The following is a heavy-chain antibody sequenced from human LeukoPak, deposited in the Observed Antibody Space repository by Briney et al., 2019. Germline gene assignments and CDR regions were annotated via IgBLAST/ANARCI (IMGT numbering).Heavy chain of an antibody. CDR3: ARGFDWSRPHFDY. V-gene: IGHV4-39*01. J-gene: IGHJ4*02. Sequence: SETLSLTCTVSGGSINSSSYYWGWIRQPPGKGLEWIGNIYYSGSTYYNPSLKSRVTISVDTSKNQFSLQLNSVTPEDTAVYYCARGFDWSRPHFDYWGQGTLVTVSS. D-gene: IGHD2-21*01. CDR2: IYYSGST. CDR1: GGSINSSSYY.